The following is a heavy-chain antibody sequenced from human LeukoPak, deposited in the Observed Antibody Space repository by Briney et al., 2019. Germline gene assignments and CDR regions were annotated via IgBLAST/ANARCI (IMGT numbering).Heavy chain of an antibody. CDR2: IYTSGST. CDR1: GGSISSYY. D-gene: IGHD3-3*01. J-gene: IGHJ5*02. V-gene: IGHV4-4*07. CDR3: ARDGFDFWSGYHISP. Sequence: SETLSLTCTVSGGSISSYYWSWIRQPAGKGLEWIGRIYTSGSTNYNPSLKSRVTMTVDTSKNQFSLKLSSVTAADTAVYYCARDGFDFWSGYHISPWGQGTLVTVSS.